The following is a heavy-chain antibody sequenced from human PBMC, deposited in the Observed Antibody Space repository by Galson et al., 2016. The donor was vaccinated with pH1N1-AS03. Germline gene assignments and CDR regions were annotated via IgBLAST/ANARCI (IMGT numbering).Heavy chain of an antibody. J-gene: IGHJ4*02. CDR2: ITSSGSTGTTI. CDR3: ARGWYDFWSGYLVDPFDY. V-gene: IGHV3-11*01. Sequence: SLRLSCAASGSTFSDYYMSWIRQAPGKGLEWVSCITSSGSTGTTIYYADSVKGRFTISRDNAKNSLYLQMNSLRAEDTAIYYCARGWYDFWSGYLVDPFDYWGQGALVTVSS. D-gene: IGHD3-3*01. CDR1: GSTFSDYY.